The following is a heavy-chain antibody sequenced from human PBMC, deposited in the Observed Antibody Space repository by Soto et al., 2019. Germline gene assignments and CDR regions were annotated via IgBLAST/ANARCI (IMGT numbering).Heavy chain of an antibody. J-gene: IGHJ4*02. CDR1: GYTFTTYY. CDR3: ARVPYDTTGYHAF. Sequence: ASVKVSCKAAGYTFTTYYMHWVRQAPGQGLEWMGVIDPTHGSTTYAQKFQGRVTMTSDTSTNTVYMELSSLKSEDTAVYYCARVPYDTTGYHAFWGQGTLVTVSS. D-gene: IGHD3-22*01. CDR2: IDPTHGST. V-gene: IGHV1-46*01.